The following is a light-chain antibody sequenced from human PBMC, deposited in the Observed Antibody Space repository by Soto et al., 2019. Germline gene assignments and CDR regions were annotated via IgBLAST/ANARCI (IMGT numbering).Light chain of an antibody. J-gene: IGLJ1*01. Sequence: QPVLTQSPSASASLGASVKLTCTQSSGHSSYAIAWHQQQPEKGPRYLMKLNSDGSHYKGGGIPDRFSGSSSGAERYLTISSLQSEDEADYYCQTWGTGIQVFGTGTKLTVL. CDR1: SGHSSYA. CDR2: LNSDGSH. V-gene: IGLV4-69*01. CDR3: QTWGTGIQV.